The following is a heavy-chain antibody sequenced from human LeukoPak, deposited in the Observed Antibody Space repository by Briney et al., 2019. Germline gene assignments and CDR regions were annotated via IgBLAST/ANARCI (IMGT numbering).Heavy chain of an antibody. V-gene: IGHV1-2*02. CDR3: ARDQRYFDWLPFDY. Sequence: ASVKVSCKASGYTFTGYYMHWVRQAPGQGLEWMGWINPNSGGTNYAQKFQGRVTMTRDTSISTAYMELSSLRSEDTAVYYCARDQRYFDWLPFDYWGRGTLVTVSS. J-gene: IGHJ4*02. D-gene: IGHD3-9*01. CDR2: INPNSGGT. CDR1: GYTFTGYY.